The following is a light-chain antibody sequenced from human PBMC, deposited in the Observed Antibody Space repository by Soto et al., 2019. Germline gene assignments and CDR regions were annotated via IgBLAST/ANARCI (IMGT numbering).Light chain of an antibody. CDR3: QQYGSSPWT. CDR1: QSVSSSY. Sequence: EIVLTQSPGTLSLSPGERATLSCRASQSVSSSYLAWYQQKPGQAPRPLIYGASSRAIGIPDRFSGSGSGTDFTLTISRLEPEDCAVYYCQQYGSSPWTFGPGTKVEIK. V-gene: IGKV3-20*01. CDR2: GAS. J-gene: IGKJ1*01.